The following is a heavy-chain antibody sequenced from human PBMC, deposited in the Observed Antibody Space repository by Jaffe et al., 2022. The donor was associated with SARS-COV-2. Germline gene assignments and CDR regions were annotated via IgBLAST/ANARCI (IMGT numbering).Heavy chain of an antibody. CDR1: GGSISSSSYY. Sequence: QLQLQESGPGLVKPSETLSLTCTVSGGSISSSSYYWGWIRQPPGKGLEWIGSIYYSGSTYYNPSLKSRVTISVDTSKNQFSLKLSSVTAADTAVYYCARHSAVAGRNWFDPWGQGTLVTVSS. D-gene: IGHD6-19*01. J-gene: IGHJ5*02. V-gene: IGHV4-39*01. CDR3: ARHSAVAGRNWFDP. CDR2: IYYSGST.